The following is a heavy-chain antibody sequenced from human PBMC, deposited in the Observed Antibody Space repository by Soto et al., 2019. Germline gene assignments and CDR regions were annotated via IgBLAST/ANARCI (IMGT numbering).Heavy chain of an antibody. CDR1: GYSISTAFY. CDR3: ASLQVPGNFDY. D-gene: IGHD6-13*01. Sequence: SETLSLTCAVSGYSISTAFYCAWFRQPPGKGLEWIANIYYSGDTYFHPSLRSRLTVSVDTSKNQFSLKLSSLTAADTAMYYCASLQVPGNFDYWGQGTLVTVSS. CDR2: IYYSGDT. V-gene: IGHV4-38-2*01. J-gene: IGHJ4*02.